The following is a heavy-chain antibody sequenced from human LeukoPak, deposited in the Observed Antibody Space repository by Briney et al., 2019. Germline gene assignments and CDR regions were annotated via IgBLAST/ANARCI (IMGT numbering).Heavy chain of an antibody. Sequence: GGSLRLSCAAPGFTFSSSGMGWVRQAPGKGLECVSPITGSGGSTSYTDSVKGRFTISRDNSKNTLYLQMNSLRAEDTAVYYCARGRNTGRQFYFDYWGQGTLVTVAS. CDR2: ITGSGGST. D-gene: IGHD5-18*01. V-gene: IGHV3-23*01. CDR1: GFTFSSSG. J-gene: IGHJ4*02. CDR3: ARGRNTGRQFYFDY.